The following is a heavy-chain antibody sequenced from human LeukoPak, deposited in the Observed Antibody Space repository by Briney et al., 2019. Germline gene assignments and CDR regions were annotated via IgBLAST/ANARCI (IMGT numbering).Heavy chain of an antibody. Sequence: SETLSLTCTVSGGSISSYYWSWIRQPPGKGLEWIGYIYYSGSTNYNPSLKSRVTISVDTSKNQFSLKLSSVTAADTAVYYCGRVVAAGTNYFDYWGQGTLVTVSS. D-gene: IGHD6-13*01. J-gene: IGHJ4*02. CDR1: GGSISSYY. CDR2: IYYSGST. V-gene: IGHV4-59*01. CDR3: GRVVAAGTNYFDY.